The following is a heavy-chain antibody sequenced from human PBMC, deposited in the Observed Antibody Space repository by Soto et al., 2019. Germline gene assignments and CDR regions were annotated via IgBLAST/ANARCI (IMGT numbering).Heavy chain of an antibody. CDR2: ISGSGGST. CDR1: GFTFSSYA. D-gene: IGHD3-22*01. V-gene: IGHV3-23*01. J-gene: IGHJ4*02. Sequence: EVQLLESGGGLVQPGGSLRLSCAASGFTFSSYAMSWVRQAPGKGLEWVSAISGSGGSTYYANSVKGRFTISRDNSKNTLYLQMNSLRAEDTAVYYCACSLYYYDSSGYYLGQGTLVTVSS. CDR3: ACSLYYYDSSGYY.